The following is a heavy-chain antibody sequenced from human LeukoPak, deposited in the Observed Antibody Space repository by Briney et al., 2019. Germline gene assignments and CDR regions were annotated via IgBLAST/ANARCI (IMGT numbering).Heavy chain of an antibody. CDR3: ARSIGIAAAAP. CDR1: GYTFTGYY. CDR2: ISAYNGNT. D-gene: IGHD6-13*01. V-gene: IGHV1-18*04. J-gene: IGHJ4*02. Sequence: ASVKVSCKASGYTFTGYYMHWVRQAPGQGLEWMGWISAYNGNTNYAQKLQGRVTMTTDTSTSTAYMELRSLRSDDTAVYYCARSIGIAAAAPWGQGTLVTVSS.